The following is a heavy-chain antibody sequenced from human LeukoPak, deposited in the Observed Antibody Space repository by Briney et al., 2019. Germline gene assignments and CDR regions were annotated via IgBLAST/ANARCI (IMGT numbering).Heavy chain of an antibody. CDR2: ISYDGSNK. V-gene: IGHV3-30*03. CDR3: ARLIAVAGTLDY. D-gene: IGHD6-19*01. CDR1: GFTFSSYG. J-gene: IGHJ4*02. Sequence: GGSLRLSCAASGFTFSSYGMHWVRQAPGKGLEWVAVISYDGSNKYYADSVKGRFTISRDNSKNTLYLQMNSLRAEDTAVYYCARLIAVAGTLDYWGQGTLVTVSS.